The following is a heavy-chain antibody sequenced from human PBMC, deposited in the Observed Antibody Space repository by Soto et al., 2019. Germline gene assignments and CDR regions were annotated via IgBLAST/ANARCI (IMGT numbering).Heavy chain of an antibody. Sequence: QVQLVESGGGVVQPGRSLRLSCAASGFTFSSYGMHWVRQAPGKGLEWVAVVSYDGSKKYYADSVKGRFTISRDNSKNTLYLQMNSLRAEDTAVYYCAKRQWLHDEYGMDAWGQGTTVTVSS. D-gene: IGHD6-19*01. CDR3: AKRQWLHDEYGMDA. CDR1: GFTFSSYG. CDR2: VSYDGSKK. J-gene: IGHJ6*02. V-gene: IGHV3-30*18.